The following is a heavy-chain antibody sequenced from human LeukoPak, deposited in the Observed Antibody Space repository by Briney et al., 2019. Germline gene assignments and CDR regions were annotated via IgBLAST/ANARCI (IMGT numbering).Heavy chain of an antibody. Sequence: EASVKVSCKASGGTFSSYAISWVRQAPGQGLEWMGWISAYNGNTNYAQKLQGRVTMTTDTSTSTAYMELRSLRSDDTAVYYCARDRASSSSFGDYWGQGTLVTVSS. CDR1: GGTFSSYA. D-gene: IGHD6-6*01. J-gene: IGHJ4*02. V-gene: IGHV1-18*01. CDR2: ISAYNGNT. CDR3: ARDRASSSSFGDY.